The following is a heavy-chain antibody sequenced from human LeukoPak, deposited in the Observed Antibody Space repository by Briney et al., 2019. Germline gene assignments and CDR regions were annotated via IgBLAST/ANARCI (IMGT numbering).Heavy chain of an antibody. J-gene: IGHJ4*02. CDR3: ARIYSSSSQRADC. CDR2: IRSKAYGGTT. V-gene: IGHV3-49*03. Sequence: GGSLRLSCQASGFTFSDYTMSWFRQAPGKGLEWLGFIRSKAYGGTTQYAASVEDRLIISRDDSKTIAFLQMNSLKTEDTAIFYCARIYSSSSQRADCWGRGTLVTVSS. CDR1: GFTFSDYT. D-gene: IGHD6-6*01.